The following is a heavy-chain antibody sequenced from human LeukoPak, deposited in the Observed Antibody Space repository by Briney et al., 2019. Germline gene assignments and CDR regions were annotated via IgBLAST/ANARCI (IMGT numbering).Heavy chain of an antibody. CDR3: ARDAQDYFDSTTSFDY. Sequence: GGSLRLSCAASGFTFRAYAMHWVRQAPGQGLECVAVISYDGSRTYTADSVKGRITISRDNSEDTVYLHMNILRPEDTAVYYCARDAQDYFDSTTSFDYWGQGTLLIVSS. CDR1: GFTFRAYA. CDR2: ISYDGSRT. V-gene: IGHV3-30*04. D-gene: IGHD2/OR15-2a*01. J-gene: IGHJ4*02.